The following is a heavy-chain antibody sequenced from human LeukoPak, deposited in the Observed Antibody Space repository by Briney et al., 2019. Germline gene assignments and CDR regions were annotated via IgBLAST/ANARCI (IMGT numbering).Heavy chain of an antibody. J-gene: IGHJ3*02. D-gene: IGHD3-22*01. Sequence: PSETLSLTCAVSGYSISNSYYWGWIRQPPGKGLEWIGSIYHSGSTYYNPSLRSRVTISVDTSKNQFSLKLSSVTAADTAVYYCARPSYDSSGYEDAFDIWGQGTMVTVSS. V-gene: IGHV4-38-2*01. CDR2: IYHSGST. CDR3: ARPSYDSSGYEDAFDI. CDR1: GYSISNSYY.